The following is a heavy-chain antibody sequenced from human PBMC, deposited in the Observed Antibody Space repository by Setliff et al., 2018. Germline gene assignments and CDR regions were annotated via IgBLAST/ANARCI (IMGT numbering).Heavy chain of an antibody. V-gene: IGHV4-61*09. J-gene: IGHJ6*03. CDR1: GGSISSGCAY. CDR3: ARAISGWYSAHYYYMDV. D-gene: IGHD6-19*01. Sequence: PSETLSLTCSVSGGSISSGCAYWTWIRQPAGKGLEWIGHIYTSGSTNYNPSLKSRVTISVDTSKDQFSLKLSSVTAADTAVYYCARAISGWYSAHYYYMDVWGKGTTVTVSS. CDR2: IYTSGST.